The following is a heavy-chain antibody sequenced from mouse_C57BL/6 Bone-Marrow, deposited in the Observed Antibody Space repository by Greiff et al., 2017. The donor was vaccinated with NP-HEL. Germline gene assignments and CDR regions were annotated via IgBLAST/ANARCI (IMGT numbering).Heavy chain of an antibody. CDR1: GFTFSDFY. CDR3: ARDAGHRMDY. V-gene: IGHV7-1*01. Sequence: GGGLVQSGRSLRLSCATSGFTFSDFYMEWVRQAPGKGLEWIAASRNKANDYTTEYSASVKGRFIVSRDTSQSILYLQMNALRAEDTAIYYCARDAGHRMDYWGQGTSVTVSS. J-gene: IGHJ4*01. D-gene: IGHD6-1*01. CDR2: SRNKANDYTT.